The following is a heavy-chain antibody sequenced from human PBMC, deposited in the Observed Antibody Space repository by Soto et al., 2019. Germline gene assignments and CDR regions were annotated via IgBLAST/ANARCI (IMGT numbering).Heavy chain of an antibody. J-gene: IGHJ4*02. Sequence: SETLSLTCTVSGGSISSGGYYWIWIRHHPGKGLEWIGYIYCSGSTYHNPSLKSRVSISVDTSQNQFSLKLSSVTAANTAVYYCARALGGYCSGGSCYGYYFDYWGQGSLVTVSS. CDR2: IYCSGST. CDR1: GGSISSGGYY. V-gene: IGHV4-31*03. D-gene: IGHD2-15*01. CDR3: ARALGGYCSGGSCYGYYFDY.